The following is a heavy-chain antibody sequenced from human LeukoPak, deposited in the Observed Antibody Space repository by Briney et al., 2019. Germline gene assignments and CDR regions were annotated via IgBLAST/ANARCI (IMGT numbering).Heavy chain of an antibody. CDR2: IIPIFGTA. V-gene: IGHV1-69*05. CDR3: ATRDTSDIVVVPAASYYYYYMDV. D-gene: IGHD2-2*01. Sequence: SVKVSCKASGGTFSSYAISWVRQAPGQGLEWMGGIIPIFGTANYAQKFQGRVTITTDESTSTAYMELSSLRSEDTAVYYCATRDTSDIVVVPAASYYYYYMDVWGKGTTVTVSS. CDR1: GGTFSSYA. J-gene: IGHJ6*03.